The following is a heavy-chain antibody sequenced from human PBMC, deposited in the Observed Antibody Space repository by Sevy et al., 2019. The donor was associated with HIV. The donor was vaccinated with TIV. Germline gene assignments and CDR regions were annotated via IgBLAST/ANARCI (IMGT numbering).Heavy chain of an antibody. CDR2: IYYSGST. V-gene: IGHV4-30-4*01. D-gene: IGHD2-8*01. J-gene: IGHJ5*02. CDR3: ARDREWPGGWFDP. Sequence: SETLSLTCTVSGGSISSGDYYWSWIRQPPGKGLEWIGYIYYSGSTYYNPSLKSRVTISVDTSKNQFSLKLSSVTAADTAVYYCARDREWPGGWFDPWGQGTLVTVSS. CDR1: GGSISSGDYY.